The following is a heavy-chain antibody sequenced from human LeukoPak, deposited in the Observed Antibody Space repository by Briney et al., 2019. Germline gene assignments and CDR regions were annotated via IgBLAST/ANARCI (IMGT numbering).Heavy chain of an antibody. D-gene: IGHD3-22*01. Sequence: GGSLRLSCSASGFTFSWHAMHWVRQAPGKGLEYVSAISSNGGSTYYADSVKGRFTISRDNSKNTLYLQMSSLRAEDTAVFYCVRTSSGYSPIWGQGTMATVSS. J-gene: IGHJ3*02. V-gene: IGHV3-64D*06. CDR1: GFTFSWHA. CDR2: ISSNGGST. CDR3: VRTSSGYSPI.